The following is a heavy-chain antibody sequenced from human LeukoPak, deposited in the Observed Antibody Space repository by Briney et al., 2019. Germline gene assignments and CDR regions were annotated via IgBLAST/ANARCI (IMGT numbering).Heavy chain of an antibody. Sequence: SETLSLTYTVSGGSISSYYWSWIQQPPGKGLEWIGYIYYSGSTNYNPSLKSRVTISVDTSKNQFSLKLSSVTAADTAVYYCARKLGIAAAGTAYFDYWGQGTLVTVSS. CDR2: IYYSGST. CDR1: GGSISSYY. J-gene: IGHJ4*02. CDR3: ARKLGIAAAGTAYFDY. V-gene: IGHV4-59*08. D-gene: IGHD6-13*01.